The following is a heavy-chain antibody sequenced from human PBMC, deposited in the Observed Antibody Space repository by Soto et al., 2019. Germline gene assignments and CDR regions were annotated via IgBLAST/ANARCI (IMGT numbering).Heavy chain of an antibody. D-gene: IGHD6-13*01. CDR2: INAGNGNT. J-gene: IGHJ5*02. CDR3: ARLPRIAAAGP. Sequence: GAXVKVSCKVSGYTFNSYAMHWVRQAPGQRLEWMGWINAGNGNTKYSQKFQGRVTITRDTSASTAYMELSSLRSEDTAVYYCARLPRIAAAGPWGQGTLVTVSS. CDR1: GYTFNSYA. V-gene: IGHV1-3*01.